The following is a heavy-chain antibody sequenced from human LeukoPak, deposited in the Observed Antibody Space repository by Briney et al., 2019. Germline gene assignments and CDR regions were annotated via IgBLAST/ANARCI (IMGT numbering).Heavy chain of an antibody. CDR1: GYTFPGYW. CDR2: ISPGDSDA. D-gene: IGHD3-10*01. V-gene: IGHV5-51*01. J-gene: IGHJ4*02. Sequence: GESLKISCKSSGYTFPGYWIGWVRQLPGKGLEWMGVISPGDSDARYSPSFQGQVSISVDKSISTAYLQWSSLKASDTAMYYCARRYYGSGSYSDGFDYWGQGTLVTVSS. CDR3: ARRYYGSGSYSDGFDY.